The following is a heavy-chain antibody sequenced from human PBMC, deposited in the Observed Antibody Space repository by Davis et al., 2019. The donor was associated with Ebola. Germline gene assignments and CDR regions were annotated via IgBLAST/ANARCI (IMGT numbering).Heavy chain of an antibody. J-gene: IGHJ6*02. CDR1: GFTFSSYA. Sequence: GESLKISCAASGFTFSSYAMSWVRQAPGKGLEWVSAISGSGGSTYYADSVKGRFTISRDNSKNTLYLQMNSLRAEDTAVYYCARDRAYCGGDCYSYYYGMDVWGQGTTVTVSS. CDR2: ISGSGGST. CDR3: ARDRAYCGGDCYSYYYGMDV. D-gene: IGHD2-21*02. V-gene: IGHV3-23*01.